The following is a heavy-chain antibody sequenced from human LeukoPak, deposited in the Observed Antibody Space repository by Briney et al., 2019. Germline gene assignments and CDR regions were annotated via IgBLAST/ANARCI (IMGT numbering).Heavy chain of an antibody. Sequence: ASVKVSCKASGYTFTSYGISWVRQAPRQGLEWMGWISAYNGNTNYAQKLEGRVTMTTDTSTSTAFMELRSLRSDDTAVYYCARDIGNCGGDCYSRPDYWGQGTLVTVSS. CDR2: ISAYNGNT. CDR3: ARDIGNCGGDCYSRPDY. D-gene: IGHD2-21*01. J-gene: IGHJ4*02. CDR1: GYTFTSYG. V-gene: IGHV1-18*01.